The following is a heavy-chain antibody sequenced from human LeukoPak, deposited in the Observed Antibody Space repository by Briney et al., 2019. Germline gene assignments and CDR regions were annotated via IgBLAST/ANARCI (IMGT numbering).Heavy chain of an antibody. CDR1: GFTFSSYG. V-gene: IGHV3-33*01. Sequence: GGSLRLSCAASGFTFSSYGMHWVRQAPGKGLEWVAVIWYDGSNKYYADSVKGRFTISRDNSKNTLYLQMSSLRAEDTAVYYCARDLFTMVRGVIDYWGQGTLVTVSS. J-gene: IGHJ4*02. CDR3: ARDLFTMVRGVIDY. D-gene: IGHD3-10*01. CDR2: IWYDGSNK.